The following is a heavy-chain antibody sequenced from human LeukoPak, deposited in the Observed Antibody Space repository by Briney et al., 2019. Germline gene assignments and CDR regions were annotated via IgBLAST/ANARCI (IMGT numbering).Heavy chain of an antibody. CDR2: INPNSGGT. V-gene: IGHV1-2*06. CDR3: ARDQGSGPTGDAFDI. CDR1: GYTFTGYY. Sequence: ASVKVSCKASGYTFTGYYMHWVRQAPGQGLEWMGRINPNSGGTNYAQKFQGRVTMTRDTSISTAYMELSRLRSDDTAVYYCARDQGSGPTGDAFDIRGQGTMVTVSS. J-gene: IGHJ3*02. D-gene: IGHD6-19*01.